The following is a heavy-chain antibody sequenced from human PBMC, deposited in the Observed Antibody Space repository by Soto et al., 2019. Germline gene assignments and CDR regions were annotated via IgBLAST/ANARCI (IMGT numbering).Heavy chain of an antibody. J-gene: IGHJ5*02. Sequence: SGPTLVNPTPPPTLTCTFSGFSLSTSGVGVGWTRQPPGKALEWLALIYWNDDKRYSTSLKSRLTSTKDTSKNQVVLTMTNMDPLDTATYYCARYYYDSSGSWGQGTLVTVSS. CDR3: ARYYYDSSGS. D-gene: IGHD3-22*01. CDR2: IYWNDDK. CDR1: GFSLSTSGVG. V-gene: IGHV2-5*01.